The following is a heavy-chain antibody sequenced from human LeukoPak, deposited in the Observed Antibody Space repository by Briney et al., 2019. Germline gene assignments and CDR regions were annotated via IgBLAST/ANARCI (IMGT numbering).Heavy chain of an antibody. Sequence: PSETLSLTCTVSGGSISSSSYYWGWIRQPPGKGLEWIGSIYYSGSTYYNPSLKSRVTISVDTSKNQFSLKMTSVTAADTAVYYCTRVPLGNGYFESWGQGTLVIVSS. J-gene: IGHJ4*02. CDR2: IYYSGST. D-gene: IGHD1-26*01. V-gene: IGHV4-39*07. CDR3: TRVPLGNGYFES. CDR1: GGSISSSSYY.